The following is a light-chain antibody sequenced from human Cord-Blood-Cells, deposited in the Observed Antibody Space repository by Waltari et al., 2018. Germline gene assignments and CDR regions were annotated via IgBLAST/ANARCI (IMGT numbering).Light chain of an antibody. Sequence: EIVLTQSPGTLSLSPGERATLSCRASQSVSSSYLAWYQQKPGQAPRLLIDGSSSRATGMPDRVSGSGSGTDFTLTISRLEPEDFAVYYCQQYGSSPPFGPGTKVDIK. V-gene: IGKV3-20*01. CDR2: GSS. J-gene: IGKJ3*01. CDR3: QQYGSSPP. CDR1: QSVSSSY.